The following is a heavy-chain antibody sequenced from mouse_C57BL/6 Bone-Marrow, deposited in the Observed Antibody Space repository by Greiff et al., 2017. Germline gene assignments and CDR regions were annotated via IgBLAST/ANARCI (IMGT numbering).Heavy chain of an antibody. CDR1: GYAFTNYL. J-gene: IGHJ2*01. D-gene: IGHD1-1*01. Sequence: QVQLQQSGAELVRPGTSVKVSCKASGYAFTNYLIEWVKQRPGQGLEWIGVINPGSGGTNYNEKFKGKATLTADKSSSTAYMQLSSLTSEDSAVYFCARRGNGSSFDYWGQGTTLTVSS. V-gene: IGHV1-54*01. CDR2: INPGSGGT. CDR3: ARRGNGSSFDY.